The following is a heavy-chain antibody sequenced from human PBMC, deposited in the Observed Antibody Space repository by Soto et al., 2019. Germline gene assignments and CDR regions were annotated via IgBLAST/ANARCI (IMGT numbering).Heavy chain of an antibody. Sequence: GRCLRLSCAAARFTFISYGMHCVSQAPSKGLEWVAVISYDGSNKYYADSVKGRFTISRDNSKNTLYLQMNSLRAEDTAVYYCAKDQLYDIWSGYYTFDYWGQGTLVTVSS. CDR1: RFTFISYG. CDR2: ISYDGSNK. V-gene: IGHV3-30*18. D-gene: IGHD3-3*01. CDR3: AKDQLYDIWSGYYTFDY. J-gene: IGHJ4*02.